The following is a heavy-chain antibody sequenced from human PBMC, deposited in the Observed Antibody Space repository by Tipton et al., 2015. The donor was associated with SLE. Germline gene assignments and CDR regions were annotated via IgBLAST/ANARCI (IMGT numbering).Heavy chain of an antibody. J-gene: IGHJ4*02. D-gene: IGHD6-6*01. V-gene: IGHV3-21*01. CDR2: ISSSSSYI. CDR1: GFTFSSYS. CDR3: ARDHLGGIAALH. Sequence: SLRLSCAASGFTFSSYSMNWVRQAPGKGLEWVSSISSSSSYIYYADSVKGRFTISRDNAKNLLYLQMNSLRAEDTAVYYCARDHLGGIAALHWGQGTLVTVSS.